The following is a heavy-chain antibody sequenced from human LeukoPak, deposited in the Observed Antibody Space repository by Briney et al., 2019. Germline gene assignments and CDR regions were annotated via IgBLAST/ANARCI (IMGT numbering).Heavy chain of an antibody. CDR2: ISGSGGST. Sequence: GGSLRLSCAASGFTFSSYAMSWVRQAPGKGLEWVSAISGSGGSTYYADSVKGRSTISRDNSKNTLYLQMNSLRAEDTAVYYCAKDLGGSSGYDAFDIWGQGTMVTVSS. CDR1: GFTFSSYA. V-gene: IGHV3-23*01. D-gene: IGHD6-19*01. CDR3: AKDLGGSSGYDAFDI. J-gene: IGHJ3*02.